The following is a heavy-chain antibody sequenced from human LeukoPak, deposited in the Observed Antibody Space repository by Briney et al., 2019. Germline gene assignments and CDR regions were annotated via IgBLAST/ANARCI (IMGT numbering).Heavy chain of an antibody. CDR2: ISYDGSNK. CDR3: ATLWPRDY. J-gene: IGHJ4*02. CDR1: GFTFSSYA. V-gene: IGHV3-30-3*01. Sequence: GGSLTLSCSASGFTFSSYAMHWVRQAQGKGLEWVAVISYDGSNKYYTDSVKGRFTISRDNSENTLYLQMNSLGAEDTAVYYCATLWPRDYWGQGTLVTVSS. D-gene: IGHD3-10*01.